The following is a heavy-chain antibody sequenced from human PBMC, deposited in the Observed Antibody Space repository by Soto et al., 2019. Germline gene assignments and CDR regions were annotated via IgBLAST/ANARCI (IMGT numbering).Heavy chain of an antibody. Sequence: AGGALLLSCAASLFTFSSYSMNWVRQAPGKGLEWVSGFRSSGDGGTTYYADSVKGRFTISRDNSKNTLFLQMNSLRAEDTAIYYCAKKVNSGQGRQYFDYWGQGTLVTVSS. CDR3: AKKVNSGQGRQYFDY. V-gene: IGHV3-23*01. D-gene: IGHD1-1*01. CDR2: FRSSGDGGTT. J-gene: IGHJ4*02. CDR1: LFTFSSYS.